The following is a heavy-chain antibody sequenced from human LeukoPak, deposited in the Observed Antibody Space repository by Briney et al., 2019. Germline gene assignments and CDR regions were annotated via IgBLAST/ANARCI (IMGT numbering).Heavy chain of an antibody. J-gene: IGHJ4*02. Sequence: GASVKVSCKVSGYTLTELSMHWVRQAPGKGLEWMGGFDPEDGETIYAQKFQGRVTMTEDTSTDTAYMELSSLRSEDTAVYYCARDSGYYDSSASDYWGQGTLVTVSS. V-gene: IGHV1-24*01. CDR3: ARDSGYYDSSASDY. CDR1: GYTLTELS. CDR2: FDPEDGET. D-gene: IGHD3-22*01.